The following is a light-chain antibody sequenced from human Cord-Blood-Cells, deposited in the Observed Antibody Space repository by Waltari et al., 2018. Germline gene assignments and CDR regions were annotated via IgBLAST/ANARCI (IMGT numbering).Light chain of an antibody. CDR1: QGISNY. CDR2: AAS. J-gene: IGKJ1*01. Sequence: DIQMTQSPSSLSASVGDRVTITCRASQGISNYLAWYQQKPGNVPKLLIYAASTLQSEVPSRFSCSGSRTDFTLTISSLQSEDVATYYCQKYNSAPWTFGQGTKVEIK. V-gene: IGKV1-27*01. CDR3: QKYNSAPWT.